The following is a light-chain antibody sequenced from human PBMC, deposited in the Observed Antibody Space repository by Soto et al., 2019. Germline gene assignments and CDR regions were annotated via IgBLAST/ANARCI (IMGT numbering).Light chain of an antibody. J-gene: IGKJ1*01. Sequence: DIQITQSPSTLSGSVGARVTIPCRASQTISSWLAWYQQKPGKAPKLLIYKASTLKSGVPSRFSGSGSGTEFTLTISSLQPDDFATYYCQQYNSYSEEFGQGTKVDIK. CDR2: KAS. V-gene: IGKV1-5*03. CDR1: QTISSW. CDR3: QQYNSYSEE.